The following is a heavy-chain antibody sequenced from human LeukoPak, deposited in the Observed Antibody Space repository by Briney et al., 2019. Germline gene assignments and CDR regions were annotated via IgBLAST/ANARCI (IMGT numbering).Heavy chain of an antibody. V-gene: IGHV1-69*05. CDR3: ARLSVYYDSSGYYYGAFDI. CDR1: GGTFSSYA. CDR2: IIPIFGTA. D-gene: IGHD3-22*01. Sequence: GASVKVSCKASGGTFSSYAIYWVRQAPGQGLEWMGGIIPIFGTANYAQKFQGRVTITTDESTSTAYMELSSLRSEDTAVYYCARLSVYYDSSGYYYGAFDIWGQGTMVTVSS. J-gene: IGHJ3*02.